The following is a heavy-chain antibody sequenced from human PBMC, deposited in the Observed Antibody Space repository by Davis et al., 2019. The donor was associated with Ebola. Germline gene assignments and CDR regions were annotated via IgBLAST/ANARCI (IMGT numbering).Heavy chain of an antibody. D-gene: IGHD4-11*01. CDR2: IYYSGIT. CDR1: GGSIISSSSY. V-gene: IGHV4-39*01. CDR3: ARHSNYYYYGMDV. Sequence: SETLSLTCTVSGGSIISSSSYCGWIRQPPRKGLEWIGSIYYSGITYYNPSLKSRVTISVDTSKNQFSLKLRSVTAADTAVYYCARHSNYYYYGMDVWGQGTTVTVFS. J-gene: IGHJ6*02.